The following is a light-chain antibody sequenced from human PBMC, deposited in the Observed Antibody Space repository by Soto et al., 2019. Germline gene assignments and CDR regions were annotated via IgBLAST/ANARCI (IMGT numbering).Light chain of an antibody. Sequence: SALTQPASVSGSPGQSITISCTGTSSDVGSYNFVSWYQQHAGTAPKLIIYQVTNRPSGVSDRFSASKSGDTASLTISGLQAEDEAFYYCSSYTGFSTDILFGGGTKLTVL. CDR1: SSDVGSYNF. J-gene: IGLJ2*01. CDR3: SSYTGFSTDIL. CDR2: QVT. V-gene: IGLV2-14*01.